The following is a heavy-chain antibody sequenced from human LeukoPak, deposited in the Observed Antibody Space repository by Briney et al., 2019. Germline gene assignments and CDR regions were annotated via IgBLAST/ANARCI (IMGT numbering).Heavy chain of an antibody. J-gene: IGHJ4*02. CDR3: ARGYPLDWNYFDY. CDR1: GYTFSSYG. V-gene: IGHV1-18*01. D-gene: IGHD3/OR15-3a*01. Sequence: ASVKVSCKAFGYTFSSYGVSWVRQAPGQGLEWMGWINTYNANTKYAQNFQGRVAMTTDTSTSTAYMELSSLRSEDTAVYYCARGYPLDWNYFDYWGQGTLVTVSS. CDR2: INTYNANT.